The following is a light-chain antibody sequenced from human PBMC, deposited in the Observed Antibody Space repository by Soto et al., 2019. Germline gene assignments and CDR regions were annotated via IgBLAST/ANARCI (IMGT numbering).Light chain of an antibody. CDR2: EVS. Sequence: QSALTQPASVSLSPGQSITISCAGSSSDIGDYDYVSWYQQHPGKAPKVLISEVSNRPSGVSNRFSGSKSGNTASLTISGLQAEDEADYYCNSYATGNTRVFGTGTKVTVL. CDR1: SSDIGDYDY. V-gene: IGLV2-14*01. CDR3: NSYATGNTRV. J-gene: IGLJ1*01.